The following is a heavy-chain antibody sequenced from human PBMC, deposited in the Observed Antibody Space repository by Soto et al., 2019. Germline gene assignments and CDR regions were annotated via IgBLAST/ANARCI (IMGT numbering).Heavy chain of an antibody. Sequence: QLQLQESGPGLVKPSETLSLTCTVSGGSISSSSYYWGWIRQPPGKGLEWIGSIYYSGSTYYNPSLKIRVTISVDTSKNQFSLKLSSVTAADTAVYYCASPYSGYQYFDYWGQGTLVTVSS. CDR2: IYYSGST. CDR3: ASPYSGYQYFDY. D-gene: IGHD5-12*01. J-gene: IGHJ4*02. CDR1: GGSISSSSYY. V-gene: IGHV4-39*01.